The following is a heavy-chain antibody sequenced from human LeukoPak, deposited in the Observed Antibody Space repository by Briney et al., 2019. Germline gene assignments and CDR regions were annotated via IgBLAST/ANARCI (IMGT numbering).Heavy chain of an antibody. CDR1: GGSISSGGYY. J-gene: IGHJ3*02. D-gene: IGHD4-17*01. V-gene: IGHV4-31*03. CDR3: ASYGDYELGGGVSPLNAFDI. Sequence: SQTLSLTCTVSGGSISSGGYYWSWIRQHPGKGLEWIGYIYYSGSTYYNPSLKSRVTISVDTSKNQFSLKLSSVTAADTAVYYCASYGDYELGGGVSPLNAFDIWGQGTMVTVSS. CDR2: IYYSGST.